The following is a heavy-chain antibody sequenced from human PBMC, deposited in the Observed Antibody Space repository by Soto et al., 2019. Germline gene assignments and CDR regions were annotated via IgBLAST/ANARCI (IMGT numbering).Heavy chain of an antibody. CDR1: GGSISSSSYY. Sequence: SETLSLTCTVSGGSISSSSYYWGWIRQPPGKGLEWIGSIYYSGSTYYNPSLKSRVTISVDTSKNQFSLKLSSVTAADTAVYYCARQRQQLVHSPYYFDYWGQGTLVTVSS. V-gene: IGHV4-39*01. J-gene: IGHJ4*02. CDR3: ARQRQQLVHSPYYFDY. CDR2: IYYSGST. D-gene: IGHD6-13*01.